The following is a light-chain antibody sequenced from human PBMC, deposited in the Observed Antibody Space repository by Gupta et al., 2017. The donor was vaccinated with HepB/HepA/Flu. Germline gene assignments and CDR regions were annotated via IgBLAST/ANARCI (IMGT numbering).Light chain of an antibody. V-gene: IGLV4-60*03. CDR1: SGLSSYI. CDR3: ETWDSKTQV. Sequence: PLLTQSSSASASLGSPVKLTCTLKSGLSSYIIAWPQQQPGKPPRFLMNLEASGNYNKGSGVSDRFSGSSSGVDRYLIISNLQSEDEADYYCETWDSKTQVFGGGTKLTVL. CDR2: LEASGNY. J-gene: IGLJ3*02.